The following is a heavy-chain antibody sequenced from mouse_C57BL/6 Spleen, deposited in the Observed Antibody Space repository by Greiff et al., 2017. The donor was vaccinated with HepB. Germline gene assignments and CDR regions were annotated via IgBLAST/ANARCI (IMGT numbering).Heavy chain of an antibody. CDR2: IDPENGDT. CDR3: YLFQGY. J-gene: IGHJ2*01. V-gene: IGHV14-4*01. CDR1: GFNIKDDY. D-gene: IGHD1-1*01. Sequence: EVMLVESGAELVRPGASVKLSCTASGFNIKDDYMHWVKQRPEQGLEWIGWIDPENGDTEYASKFQGKATITADTSSNTAYLQLSSLTSEDTAVYYCYLFQGYWGQGTTLTVSS.